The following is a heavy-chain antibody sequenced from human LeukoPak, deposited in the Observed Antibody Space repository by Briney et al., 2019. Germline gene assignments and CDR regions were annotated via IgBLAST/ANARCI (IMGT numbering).Heavy chain of an antibody. D-gene: IGHD6-6*01. Sequence: SETLSLTCTVSGGSISSYYWSWIRQPPGKGLEWIGYIYYNGSTYYNPSLKSRVTISVDTSKNQFSLKLSSVTAADTAVYYCARDRLQLVKGYYYYGMDVWGQGTTVTVSS. CDR1: GGSISSYY. CDR2: IYYNGST. V-gene: IGHV4-59*12. J-gene: IGHJ6*02. CDR3: ARDRLQLVKGYYYYGMDV.